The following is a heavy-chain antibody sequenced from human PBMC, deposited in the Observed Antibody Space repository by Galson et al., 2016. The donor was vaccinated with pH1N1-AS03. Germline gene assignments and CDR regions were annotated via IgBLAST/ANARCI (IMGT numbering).Heavy chain of an antibody. D-gene: IGHD6-19*01. J-gene: IGHJ4*02. Sequence: SLRLSCAASGFAFSDYTMHWVRQAPGKGLEWVAVTSSNGRNKYYTDSVQGRFSISRDNSKHTQHLQMISLRGEDTAVYFCVRSPSSAWHNFDYWGQGALVVVST. CDR2: TSSNGRNK. V-gene: IGHV3-30-3*02. CDR1: GFAFSDYT. CDR3: VRSPSSAWHNFDY.